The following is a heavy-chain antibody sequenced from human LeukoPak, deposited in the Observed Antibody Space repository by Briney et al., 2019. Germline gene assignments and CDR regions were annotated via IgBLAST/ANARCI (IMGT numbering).Heavy chain of an antibody. CDR3: ARRGRIAAVNQIGQGWVAKYFQH. CDR2: IYYSGST. Sequence: PSGTLSLTCAVSGGSISSSNWWSWVRQPPGKGLEWIGSIYYSGSTYYNPSLKSRVTISVDTSKNQFSLKLSSVTAADTAVYYCARRGRIAAVNQIGQGWVAKYFQHWGQGTLVTVSS. CDR1: GGSISSSNW. J-gene: IGHJ1*01. V-gene: IGHV4-4*02. D-gene: IGHD6-13*01.